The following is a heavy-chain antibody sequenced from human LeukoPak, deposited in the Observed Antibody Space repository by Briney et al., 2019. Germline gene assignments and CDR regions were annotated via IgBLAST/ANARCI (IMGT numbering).Heavy chain of an antibody. CDR2: INHSGST. D-gene: IGHD1-26*01. CDR3: ARGRWVNELLPKSGSYSNKLDY. J-gene: IGHJ4*02. CDR1: GGSFSGYY. Sequence: SETLSLTCAVYGGSFSGYYWSWIRQPPGKGLEWIGEINHSGSTNYNPSLKSRVTISVDTSKNQFSLKLSSVTAADTAVYYCARGRWVNELLPKSGSYSNKLDYWGQGTLVTVSS. V-gene: IGHV4-34*01.